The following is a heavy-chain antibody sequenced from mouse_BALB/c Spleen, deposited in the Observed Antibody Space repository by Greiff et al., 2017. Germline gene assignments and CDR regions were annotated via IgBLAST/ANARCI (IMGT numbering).Heavy chain of an antibody. Sequence: VQLQQPGAELVKPGASVKMSCKASGYTFTSYWMHWVKQRPGQGLEWIGVIDPSDSYTSYNQKFKGKATLSVDTSSSTAYMQLSSLTSEDSAVYYCTNYYGSNSYFDYWGQGTTLTVSS. CDR2: IDPSDSYT. J-gene: IGHJ2*01. D-gene: IGHD1-1*01. CDR3: TNYYGSNSYFDY. CDR1: GYTFTSYW. V-gene: IGHV1S127*01.